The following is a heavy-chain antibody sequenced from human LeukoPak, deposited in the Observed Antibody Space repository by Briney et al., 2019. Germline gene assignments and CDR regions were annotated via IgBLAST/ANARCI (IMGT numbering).Heavy chain of an antibody. J-gene: IGHJ4*02. CDR3: ARDGPWKSDY. V-gene: IGHV4-39*02. CDR2: ICSGGNI. Sequence: SETLSLTCTVSGGSVSSSYYWGWIRQPPGKGLEWIGSICSGGNICSNPSLESRVTISVDSSRSHFFLQLTSATAADTAVYFCARDGPWKSDYWGQGTLVTVSS. CDR1: GGSVSSSYY. D-gene: IGHD1-1*01.